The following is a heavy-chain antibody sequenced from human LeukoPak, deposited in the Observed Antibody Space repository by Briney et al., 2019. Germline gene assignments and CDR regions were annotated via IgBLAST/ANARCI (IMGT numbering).Heavy chain of an antibody. D-gene: IGHD3-10*01. CDR3: ARLTMVRGVIYGTDWYFDL. CDR1: GGSISSYY. J-gene: IGHJ2*01. V-gene: IGHV4-4*07. Sequence: TSETLSLTCTVSGGSISSYYWSWIRQPAGKGLEWIGRIYTSGSTNYNPSLKSRVTMSVDTSKNQFSLKLSSVTAADTAVYYCARLTMVRGVIYGTDWYFDLWGRGTLVTVSS. CDR2: IYTSGST.